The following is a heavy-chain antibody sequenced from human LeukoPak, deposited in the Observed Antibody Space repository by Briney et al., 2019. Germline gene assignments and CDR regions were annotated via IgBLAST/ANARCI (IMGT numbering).Heavy chain of an antibody. D-gene: IGHD4-17*01. Sequence: ASVKVSCKASGYTFTGYYMHWVRQAPGQGLEWMGWINPNSGSTNYAQKFQGRVTMTRDTSISTAYMELSRLRSDDTAVYYCAREATVTASLDYWGQGTLVTVSS. CDR2: INPNSGST. J-gene: IGHJ4*02. V-gene: IGHV1-2*02. CDR1: GYTFTGYY. CDR3: AREATVTASLDY.